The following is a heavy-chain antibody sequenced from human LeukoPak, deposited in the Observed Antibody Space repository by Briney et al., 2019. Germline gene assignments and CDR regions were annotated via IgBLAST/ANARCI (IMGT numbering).Heavy chain of an antibody. CDR2: MNPNSGNT. J-gene: IGHJ3*02. V-gene: IGHV1-8*01. D-gene: IGHD6-13*01. Sequence: ASAKVSCKASGYTFSSYDINWVRQATGQGLEWMGWMNPNSGNTGYAQKFQGRVTMTRNTSISTAYMELSSLTSDDTAVYYCARDGSSWFDAFDIWGQGTMVTVSS. CDR1: GYTFSSYD. CDR3: ARDGSSWFDAFDI.